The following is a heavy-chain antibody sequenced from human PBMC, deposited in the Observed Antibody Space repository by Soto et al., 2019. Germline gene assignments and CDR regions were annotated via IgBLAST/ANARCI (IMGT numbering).Heavy chain of an antibody. J-gene: IGHJ4*02. CDR3: AKDRQYPRDYFHY. D-gene: IGHD4-4*01. V-gene: IGHV3-23*01. CDR1: GFTVTSNG. CDR2: ISPNGQGI. Sequence: EVKLLESGGGLVQPGGSLRLSCGVSGFTVTSNGVSWVRQAPGKGLEWVSAISPNGQGIWYADSVKGRFTISRDISRNTVFLQIDSLRAEDTAVNYLAKDRQYPRDYFHYGGQGTLVTVSS.